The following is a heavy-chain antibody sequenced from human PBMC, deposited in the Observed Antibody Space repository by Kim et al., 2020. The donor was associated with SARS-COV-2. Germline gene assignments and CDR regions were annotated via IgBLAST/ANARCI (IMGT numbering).Heavy chain of an antibody. J-gene: IGHJ5*02. D-gene: IGHD4-17*01. V-gene: IGHV3-30-3*01. CDR1: GFTFSSYA. Sequence: GGSLRLSCAASGFTFSSYAMHWVRQAPGKGLEWVAVISYDGSNKYYADSVKGRFTISRDNSKNTLYLQMNSLRAEDTAVYYCARDKVTTYTGYWFDPWGQGTLVTVSS. CDR2: ISYDGSNK. CDR3: ARDKVTTYTGYWFDP.